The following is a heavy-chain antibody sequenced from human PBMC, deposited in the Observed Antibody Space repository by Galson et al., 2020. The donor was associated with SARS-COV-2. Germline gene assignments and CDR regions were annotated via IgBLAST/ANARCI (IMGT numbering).Heavy chain of an antibody. V-gene: IGHV1-2*06. CDR3: ARDIGFGELLSWFDP. Sequence: ASVKVSCKAFGYTFTGYYMHWVRQAPGQGLEWMGRINPNSGGTNYAQKFQGRVTMTRDTSISTAYMELSRLRSDDTAVYYCARDIGFGELLSWFDPWGQGALVTVSS. J-gene: IGHJ5*02. CDR2: INPNSGGT. D-gene: IGHD3-10*01. CDR1: GYTFTGYY.